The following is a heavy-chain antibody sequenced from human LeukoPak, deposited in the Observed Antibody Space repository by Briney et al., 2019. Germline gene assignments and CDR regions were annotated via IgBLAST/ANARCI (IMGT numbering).Heavy chain of an antibody. V-gene: IGHV1-46*01. D-gene: IGHD3-16*01. Sequence: GASVKVPCKASGYSFTSYYIHWVRQAPGQGLEWMGMINPNYGGTAYAQMFKGGVTLTRDTSTSTVYMELSSLKSEDTAVYFCARDQGRTADYVWGTYFDYWGQGALVTVSS. CDR3: ARDQGRTADYVWGTYFDY. CDR2: INPNYGGT. CDR1: GYSFTSYY. J-gene: IGHJ4*02.